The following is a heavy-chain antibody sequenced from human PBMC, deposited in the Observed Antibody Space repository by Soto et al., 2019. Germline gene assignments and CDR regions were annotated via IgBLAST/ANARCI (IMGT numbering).Heavy chain of an antibody. CDR1: GFPFSDCA. CDR3: AKGNTSGGYFFDY. Sequence: PGGSLRLSCEASGFPFSDCAMSWVRQSPGKGLEWVSGISGTGRSTFYADSVKDRFTISRDNSKNTVYLQMTSLRAEDTDVYYCAKGNTSGGYFFDYWVQGTLVTVSS. J-gene: IGHJ4*02. CDR2: ISGTGRST. V-gene: IGHV3-23*01. D-gene: IGHD6-19*01.